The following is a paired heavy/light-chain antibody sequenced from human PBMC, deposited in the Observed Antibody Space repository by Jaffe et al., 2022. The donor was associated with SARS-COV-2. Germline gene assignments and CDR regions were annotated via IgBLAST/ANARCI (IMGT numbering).Heavy chain of an antibody. CDR3: ARGCSSTSCFPLSVPYYYGMDV. D-gene: IGHD2-2*01. J-gene: IGHJ6*02. Sequence: QVQLVESGGGVVQPGRSLRLSCAASGFTFSSYGMHWVRQAPGKGLEWVAVIWYDGSNKYYADSVKGRFTISRDNSKNTLYLQMNSLRAEDTAVYYCARGCSSTSCFPLSVPYYYGMDVWGQGTTVTVSS. CDR1: GFTFSSYG. CDR2: IWYDGSNK. V-gene: IGHV3-33*01.
Light chain of an antibody. V-gene: IGLV3-25*03. CDR1: ALPKQY. Sequence: SYELTQPPSVSVSPGQTARITCSADALPKQYAYWYQQKPGQAPVLVIYKDSERPSGIPERFSGSSSGTTVTLTISGVQAEDEADYYCQSADSSGTWVFGGGTKLTVL. CDR3: QSADSSGTWV. CDR2: KDS. J-gene: IGLJ3*02.